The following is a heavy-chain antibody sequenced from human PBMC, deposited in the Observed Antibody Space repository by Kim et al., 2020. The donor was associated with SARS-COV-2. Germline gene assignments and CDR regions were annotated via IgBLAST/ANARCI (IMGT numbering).Heavy chain of an antibody. CDR3: ARGFGTCFDY. D-gene: IGHD3-16*01. CDR2: GNK. V-gene: IGHV1-8*01. Sequence: GNKDYAQRFQGRCTMTRDSSISTAYMELTILRSDDTAIYYCARGFGTCFDYWGQGTLVTVSS. J-gene: IGHJ4*02.